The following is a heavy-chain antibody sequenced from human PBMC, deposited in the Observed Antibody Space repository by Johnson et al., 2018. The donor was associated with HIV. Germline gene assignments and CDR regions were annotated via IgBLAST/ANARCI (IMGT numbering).Heavy chain of an antibody. CDR1: GFTFSSYA. D-gene: IGHD6-19*01. V-gene: IGHV3-30*14. CDR3: TTISQWLVPGTFDI. CDR2: ISYDGSNK. Sequence: QVQLVESGGGVVQPGRSLRLSCAASGFTFSSYAMHWVRQAPGKGLEWVAVISYDGSNKYYADSVKGRFTISRDNSKNTLYLQMNNLRAEDTAVYYCTTISQWLVPGTFDIWGQGTMVTVSS. J-gene: IGHJ3*02.